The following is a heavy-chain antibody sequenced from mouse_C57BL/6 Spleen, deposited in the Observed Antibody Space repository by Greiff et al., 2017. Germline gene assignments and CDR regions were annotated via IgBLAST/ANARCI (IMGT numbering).Heavy chain of an antibody. CDR1: GYAFSSSW. Sequence: VKLMESGPELAKPGASVKISCKASGYAFSSSWMNWVKQRPGKGLEWIGWIYPGGGYTNYNGKFKGKATLTADKSSSTAYMQLSSLTSEDSAVYFGARFPDYYAMDGWNQGTSETVPS. J-gene: IGHJ4*01. CDR3: ARFPDYYAMDG. V-gene: IGHV1-82*01. CDR2: IYPGGGYT.